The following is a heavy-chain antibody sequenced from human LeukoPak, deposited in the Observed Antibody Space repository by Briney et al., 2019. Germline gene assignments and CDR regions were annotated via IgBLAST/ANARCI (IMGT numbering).Heavy chain of an antibody. CDR2: IYSGGST. V-gene: IGHV3-66*01. CDR1: GFTVSSNY. Sequence: GGSLRLSCAASGFTVSSNYMSWVRQAPGKGLEWVSVIYSGGSTYYADSVKGRITIYRDNSKNTLYLQRNSLRAEDTAVYYCAREVQLGDAFDIWGQGTMVTVSS. D-gene: IGHD6-6*01. CDR3: AREVQLGDAFDI. J-gene: IGHJ3*02.